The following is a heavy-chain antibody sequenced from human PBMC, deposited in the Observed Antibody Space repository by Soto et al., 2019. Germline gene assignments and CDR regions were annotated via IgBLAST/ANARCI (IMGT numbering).Heavy chain of an antibody. CDR3: TRHREDQLGGQQLVRGRNYYYYYMDV. J-gene: IGHJ6*03. CDR1: GFTFSGSA. V-gene: IGHV3-73*01. Sequence: GGSLRLSCAASGFTFSGSAMHWVRQASGKGLEWVGRIRSKANSYATAYAASVKGRFTISRDDSKNTAYLQMNSLKTEDTAVYYCTRHREDQLGGQQLVRGRNYYYYYMDVWGKGTTVTVSS. D-gene: IGHD6-13*01. CDR2: IRSKANSYAT.